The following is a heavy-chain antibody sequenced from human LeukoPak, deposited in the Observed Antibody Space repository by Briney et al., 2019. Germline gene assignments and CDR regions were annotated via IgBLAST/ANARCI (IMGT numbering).Heavy chain of an antibody. J-gene: IGHJ5*02. Sequence: GGSLRLSCAASGFTFSSYGMHWVRQAPGKGLEWVAVISYDGSNKYYADSVKGRFTISRDNSKNTLYLQMNSLRAEDTAVYYCAKGGPYSSGPNWFDPWGQGTLVTVSS. CDR2: ISYDGSNK. V-gene: IGHV3-30*18. D-gene: IGHD6-19*01. CDR3: AKGGPYSSGPNWFDP. CDR1: GFTFSSYG.